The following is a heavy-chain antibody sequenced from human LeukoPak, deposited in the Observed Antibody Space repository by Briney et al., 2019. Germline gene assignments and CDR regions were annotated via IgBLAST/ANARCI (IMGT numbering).Heavy chain of an antibody. D-gene: IGHD3-22*01. CDR1: GGSISSSSYY. Sequence: SETLSLTCTVSGGSISSSSYYWGWLRQPPGKGLEWIGSIYYSGSTYYNPSLKSRVTISVDTSKNQFSLKLSSVTAADTAVYYCARVDSSDYHSDYWGQGTLVTVSS. CDR2: IYYSGST. CDR3: ARVDSSDYHSDY. J-gene: IGHJ4*02. V-gene: IGHV4-39*07.